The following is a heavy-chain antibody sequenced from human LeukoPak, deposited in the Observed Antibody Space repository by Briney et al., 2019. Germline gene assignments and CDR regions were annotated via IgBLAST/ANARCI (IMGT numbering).Heavy chain of an antibody. D-gene: IGHD3-22*01. CDR1: GYTFTGYY. CDR3: ARGFYYDSSGYAVIAFDI. J-gene: IGHJ3*02. V-gene: IGHV1-2*02. Sequence: ASVKVSCKASGYTFTGYYMHWVRQAPGQGLEWMGWINPNSGGTNYAQKFQGRVTTTRDTSISTAYMELSRLRSDDTAVYYCARGFYYDSSGYAVIAFDIWGQGTMVTVSS. CDR2: INPNSGGT.